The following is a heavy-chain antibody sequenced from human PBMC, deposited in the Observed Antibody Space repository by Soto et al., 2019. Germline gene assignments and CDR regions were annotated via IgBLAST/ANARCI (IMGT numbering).Heavy chain of an antibody. Sequence: QVQLVESGGGVVQPGRSLRLSCAASGFTFSSYAMHWVRQAPGKGLEWVAVISYDGSNKYYADSVKGRFTISRDNSKNTLYLQMNSLRAEDTAVYYCARGPNHLLLPDSCGQGTLVTVSS. CDR3: ARGPNHLLLPDS. D-gene: IGHD3-22*01. J-gene: IGHJ4*02. CDR1: GFTFSSYA. V-gene: IGHV3-30-3*01. CDR2: ISYDGSNK.